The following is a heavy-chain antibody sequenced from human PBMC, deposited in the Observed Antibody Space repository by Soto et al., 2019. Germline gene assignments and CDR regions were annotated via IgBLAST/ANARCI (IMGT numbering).Heavy chain of an antibody. V-gene: IGHV3-33*05. CDR3: ARWGTTGGLDV. Sequence: QVQLVESGGGVVQPGTSLRLSCVGSGFTFRSYVIHWVRQAPGKWLEWVALTSYDGSNNFYGDSVKGRFTISRHNSRNTVELQMDSLTFDDTALYYCARWGTTGGLDVWGQGTLVSVSS. CDR2: TSYDGSNN. J-gene: IGHJ4*02. D-gene: IGHD3-16*01. CDR1: GFTFRSYV.